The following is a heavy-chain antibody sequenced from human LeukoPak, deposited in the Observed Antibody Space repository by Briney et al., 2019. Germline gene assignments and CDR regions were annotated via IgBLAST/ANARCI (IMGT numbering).Heavy chain of an antibody. CDR1: GGSISSSSYY. CDR2: IYYSGST. J-gene: IGHJ4*02. V-gene: IGHV4-39*01. Sequence: PSGTLSLTCTVSGGSISSSSYYWGWIRQPPGKGLEWIGSIYYSGSTYYKASLKSRVTISVGTSKNQFSLKLSSVTAADTAVYYCARLVHSGYSGYDLGADYWGQGTLVTVSS. CDR3: ARLVHSGYSGYDLGADY. D-gene: IGHD5-12*01.